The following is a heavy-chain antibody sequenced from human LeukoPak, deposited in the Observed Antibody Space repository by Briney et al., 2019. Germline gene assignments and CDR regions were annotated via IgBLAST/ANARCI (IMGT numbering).Heavy chain of an antibody. Sequence: PGGSLRLSCAASGFTVSSNYMSWVRQAPGKGLEWVSVIYSGASTYYADSVKGRFTISRDNSNNTLYLQMSSLGAEDTAVYFCARGGGSSTNYYYYMDVWGRGTTVTVSS. CDR2: IYSGAST. V-gene: IGHV3-53*01. J-gene: IGHJ6*03. CDR3: ARGGGSSTNYYYYMDV. D-gene: IGHD6-13*01. CDR1: GFTVSSNY.